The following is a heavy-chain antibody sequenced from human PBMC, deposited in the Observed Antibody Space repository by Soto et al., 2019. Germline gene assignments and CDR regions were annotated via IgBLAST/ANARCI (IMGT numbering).Heavy chain of an antibody. CDR2: ITDSSDTV. CDR3: ARDFGHGYYLDY. J-gene: IGHJ4*02. V-gene: IGHV3-48*02. CDR1: GFSFSNYN. Sequence: GGSLRLSCVASGFSFSNYNMNWVRQAPGKGLEWVSYITDSSDTVHYADSVRGRFTISRDNAESSLYLQMNSLRDEDTAVYFCARDFGHGYYLDYWGRGTLVTVAS. D-gene: IGHD3-3*01.